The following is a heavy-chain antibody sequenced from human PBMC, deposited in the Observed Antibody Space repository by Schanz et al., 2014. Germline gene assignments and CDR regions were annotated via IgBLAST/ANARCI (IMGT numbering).Heavy chain of an antibody. V-gene: IGHV3-13*01. CDR2: IGYLGDT. CDR3: AKGMGYCSGGTCYDYYYYGLDV. J-gene: IGHJ6*02. Sequence: VQLVESGGGLVKPGGSLRLSCAASGFTFSSYSMNWVRQGTGKGLEWVSTIGYLGDTYYPDSVKGRFTVSRDSGQNSLYLQMNSLSADDTAVFYCAKGMGYCSGGTCYDYYYYGLDVWGQGTTVTVSS. CDR1: GFTFSSYS. D-gene: IGHD2-15*01.